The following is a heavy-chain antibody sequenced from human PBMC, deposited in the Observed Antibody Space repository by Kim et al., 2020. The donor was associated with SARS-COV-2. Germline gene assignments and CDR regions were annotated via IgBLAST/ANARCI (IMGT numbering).Heavy chain of an antibody. CDR2: ISAYNGNT. CDR3: ARDPGEGVGAHRSFDY. Sequence: ASVKVSCKASGYTFTSYGISWVRQAPGQGLEWMGWISAYNGNTNYAQKLQGRVTMTTDTSTSTAYMELRSLRSDDTAVYYCARDPGEGVGAHRSFDYWGQGTLVTVSS. V-gene: IGHV1-18*01. D-gene: IGHD1-26*01. J-gene: IGHJ4*02. CDR1: GYTFTSYG.